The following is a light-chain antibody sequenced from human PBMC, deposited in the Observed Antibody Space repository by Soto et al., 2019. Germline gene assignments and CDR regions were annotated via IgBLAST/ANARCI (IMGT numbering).Light chain of an antibody. CDR2: AAS. CDR1: QGITNY. V-gene: IGKV1-27*01. CDR3: HRGFT. J-gene: IGKJ3*01. Sequence: DIQMTQSPSSRSASVGDRVTITCRASQGITNYLAWYQQKPGKVPKLLIYAASTLQSGVPSRFSGSGSGTDFTLTISSLQPEDVATYYCHRGFTFGPGTKVDIK.